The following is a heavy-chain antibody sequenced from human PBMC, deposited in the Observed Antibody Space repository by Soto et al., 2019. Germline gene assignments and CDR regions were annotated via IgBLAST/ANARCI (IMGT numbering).Heavy chain of an antibody. V-gene: IGHV3-30*18. CDR2: VSSDGGRR. D-gene: IGHD6-13*01. CDR1: GFIFQNFG. J-gene: IGHJ4*02. CDR3: AKSWNLDFSATWYAPDY. Sequence: GGSLRLSCEASGFIFQNFGMHWVRQAPGKGLEWLGVVSSDGGRRYYADSVRGRLNISRDNPKNTLHLQLDRLSADDTAVYYCAKSWNLDFSATWYAPDYWGQGTLVTVSS.